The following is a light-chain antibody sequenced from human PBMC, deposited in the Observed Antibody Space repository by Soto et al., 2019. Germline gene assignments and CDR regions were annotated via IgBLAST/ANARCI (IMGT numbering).Light chain of an antibody. V-gene: IGKV1-12*01. CDR3: QQANNAPLS. J-gene: IGKJ4*01. CDR1: QGISSW. Sequence: DLQMTQSPSFVSASVGDRVTITCRASQGISSWLAWYQQKPGKAPKLLISAASSLQSGVPSRFSRRGSGTRFSLPISSLQHEDFVAYFCQQANNAPLSFGGGTKVEIK. CDR2: AAS.